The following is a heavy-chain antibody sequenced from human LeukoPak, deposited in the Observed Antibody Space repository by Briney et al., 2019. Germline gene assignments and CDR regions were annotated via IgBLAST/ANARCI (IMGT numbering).Heavy chain of an antibody. V-gene: IGHV3-9*01. CDR2: ISWNSGSI. D-gene: IGHD1-26*01. J-gene: IGHJ4*02. CDR3: ARSNSGIYSHFDY. Sequence: GGSLRLSCAASGFIFDDYAMHWVRQAPGKGLEWVSGISWNSGSIGYADSVKGRFTISRDNAKNSLYLQMNSLRAEDTALYYCARSNSGIYSHFDYWGQGTLVTVSS. CDR1: GFIFDDYA.